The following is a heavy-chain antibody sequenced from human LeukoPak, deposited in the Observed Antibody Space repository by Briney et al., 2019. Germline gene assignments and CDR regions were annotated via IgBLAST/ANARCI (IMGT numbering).Heavy chain of an antibody. CDR1: GYTFTGYY. J-gene: IGHJ4*02. CDR2: INTNTGNP. D-gene: IGHD3-22*01. CDR3: ASNPDSSGYYYSFDY. V-gene: IGHV7-4-1*02. Sequence: ASVKVSCKASGYTFTGYYMHWVRQAPGQGLEWMGWINTNTGNPTYAQGFTGRFVFSLDTSVSTAYLQISSLKAEDTAVYYCASNPDSSGYYYSFDYWGQGTLVTVSS.